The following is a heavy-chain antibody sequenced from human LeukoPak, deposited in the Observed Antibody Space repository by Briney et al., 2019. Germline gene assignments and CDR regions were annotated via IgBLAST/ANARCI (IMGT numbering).Heavy chain of an antibody. CDR1: GGSISSYY. Sequence: PSETLSLTCTVSGGSISSYYWSWIRQPPEKGLEWIGYIYYSGSTNYNPSLKSRVTISVDTSKNQFSLKLSSVTAADTAVYYCVRRDGSSGYFRTGPFDYWGQGTLVTVSS. J-gene: IGHJ4*02. CDR3: VRRDGSSGYFRTGPFDY. CDR2: IYYSGST. D-gene: IGHD3-22*01. V-gene: IGHV4-59*08.